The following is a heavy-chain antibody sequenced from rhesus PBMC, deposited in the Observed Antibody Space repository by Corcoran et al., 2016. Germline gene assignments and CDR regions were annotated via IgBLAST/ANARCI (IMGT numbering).Heavy chain of an antibody. D-gene: IGHD3-34*01. Sequence: QVQLQESGPGLVKPPETLSLTCAVSGGSVSSSNWWSWIRPPPGKGLEWIGYSSGSSGSTYNNPSLKSRVTISTDTSKNQFSLKLSSVTAADTAVYYCARDGGFTKFDYWGQGALVTVSS. J-gene: IGHJ4*01. V-gene: IGHV4-65*01. CDR2: SSGSSGST. CDR3: ARDGGFTKFDY. CDR1: GGSVSSSNW.